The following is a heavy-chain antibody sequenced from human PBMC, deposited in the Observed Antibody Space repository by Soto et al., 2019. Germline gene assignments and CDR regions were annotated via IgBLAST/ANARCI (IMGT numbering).Heavy chain of an antibody. V-gene: IGHV4-34*01. J-gene: IGHJ6*02. D-gene: IGHD3-10*01. CDR1: GGSFSGYY. CDR2: INHSGST. Sequence: SETLSLTCAVYGGSFSGYYWSWIRQPPGKGLEWIGEINHSGSTNYNPSLKSRVTISVDTSKNQFSLKLSSVTAADTAVYYCARASLRWFGEHYYYYGMDVWGQGTTVTVSS. CDR3: ARASLRWFGEHYYYYGMDV.